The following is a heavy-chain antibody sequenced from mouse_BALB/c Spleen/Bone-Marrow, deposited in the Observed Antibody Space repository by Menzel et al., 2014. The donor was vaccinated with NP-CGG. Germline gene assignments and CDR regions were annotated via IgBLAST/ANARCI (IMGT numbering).Heavy chain of an antibody. CDR1: GYTFTDYA. J-gene: IGHJ2*01. Sequence: QVQLKESGAELVRPGVSVKISCKGSGYTFTDYAMHWVKQSHAKSLEWIGVISTYYGDASYNQKFKGKATMTVDKSSSTAYMELARLTSEDSAIYYGARESIYYYGSTLDYWGQGTTLTVSS. D-gene: IGHD1-1*01. V-gene: IGHV1S137*01. CDR2: ISTYYGDA. CDR3: ARESIYYYGSTLDY.